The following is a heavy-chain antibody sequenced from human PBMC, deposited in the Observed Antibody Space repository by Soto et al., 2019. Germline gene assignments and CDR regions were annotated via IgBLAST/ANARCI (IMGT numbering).Heavy chain of an antibody. V-gene: IGHV1-8*01. Sequence: GASVKVSCKASGYTFASYNINWVRQATGQGLEWMGWMNPNTGNTGYAQKFQGRVTMTRNTAMRTAYMELSGLRSEDTAVYYCARGTVRSTSFDYWGQGALVTVSS. CDR1: GYTFASYN. CDR3: ARGTVRSTSFDY. J-gene: IGHJ4*02. CDR2: MNPNTGNT. D-gene: IGHD2-2*01.